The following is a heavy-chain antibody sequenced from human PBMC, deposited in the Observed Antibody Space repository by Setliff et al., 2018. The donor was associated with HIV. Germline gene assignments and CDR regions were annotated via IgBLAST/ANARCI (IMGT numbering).Heavy chain of an antibody. CDR3: AKELNDYGDCVLDY. CDR2: ISWNGGSI. J-gene: IGHJ4*02. V-gene: IGHV3-43*02. CDR1: GFTFDDYA. D-gene: IGHD4-17*01. Sequence: GGSLRLSCAASGFTFDDYAMHWVRQAPGKGLEWVSGISWNGGSIYYADSVKGRFTISRDNSKNSLYLQMNSLRTEDTALYYCAKELNDYGDCVLDYWGQGTLVTVSS.